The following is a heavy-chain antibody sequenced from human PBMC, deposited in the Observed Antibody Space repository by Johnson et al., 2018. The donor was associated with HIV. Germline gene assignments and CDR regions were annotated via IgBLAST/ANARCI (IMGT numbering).Heavy chain of an antibody. CDR2: ISYDGSNK. CDR1: GFSFSSYG. J-gene: IGHJ3*02. D-gene: IGHD6-19*01. V-gene: IGHV3-30*18. CDR3: AKDRSTGWYPAFDI. Sequence: QVQLVESGGGVVQPGRSLRLSCAASGFSFSSYGIHWVRQAPGKGLEWVAVISYDGSNKYYADSVEGRFPISRDNSKNTLYLQMNSLIAEDTALYYCAKDRSTGWYPAFDIWGQGTMVTVSS.